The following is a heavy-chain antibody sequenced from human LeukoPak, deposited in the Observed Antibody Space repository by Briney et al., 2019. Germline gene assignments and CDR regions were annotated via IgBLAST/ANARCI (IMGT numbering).Heavy chain of an antibody. J-gene: IGHJ6*04. Sequence: SQTLSLTCALCGDSISIGGYSWSWVRQPPGGGLEWIEYIYHSGSTYNNPSLKSRVTISVDRSKNQFTLKLSSVTAADTAVDNCARYCSNTSCYVLGMDYWGKGTPVTVSS. CDR1: GDSISIGGYS. D-gene: IGHD2-2*01. CDR2: IYHSGST. V-gene: IGHV4-30-2*01. CDR3: ARYCSNTSCYVLGMDY.